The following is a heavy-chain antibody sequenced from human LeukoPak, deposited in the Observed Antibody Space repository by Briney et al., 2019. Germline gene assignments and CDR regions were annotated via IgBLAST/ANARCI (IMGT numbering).Heavy chain of an antibody. D-gene: IGHD2-8*01. J-gene: IGHJ5*02. Sequence: SETLSLTCTVSGGSISSYYWSWIRQPAGKGLEWIGRIYTSGSTNYNPSLKSRVTISVDTSKNQFSLKLSSVTAADTAVYYCARPRSRVSWFDPWGQGTLVTVSS. CDR2: IYTSGST. CDR1: GGSISSYY. V-gene: IGHV4-4*07. CDR3: ARPRSRVSWFDP.